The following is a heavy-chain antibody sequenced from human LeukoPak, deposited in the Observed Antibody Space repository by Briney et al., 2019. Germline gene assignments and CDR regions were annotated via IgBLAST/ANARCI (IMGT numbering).Heavy chain of an antibody. V-gene: IGHV3-7*01. Sequence: PGGSLRLSCAASGFTFRGYWMTWVRQAPGKGLEWVADIKQDGGDKNYVDSVKGRFTISRDNAKNSLYLQMDSLRAEDTAVYYCVRAGYTYGTLYFWGQGTLVTVSS. D-gene: IGHD5-18*01. CDR1: GFTFRGYW. CDR3: VRAGYTYGTLYF. J-gene: IGHJ4*02. CDR2: IKQDGGDK.